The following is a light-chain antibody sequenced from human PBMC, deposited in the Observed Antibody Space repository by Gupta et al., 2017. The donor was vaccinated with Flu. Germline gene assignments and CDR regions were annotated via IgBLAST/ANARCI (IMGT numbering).Light chain of an antibody. CDR3: ATWDDSLNGWV. J-gene: IGLJ3*02. Sequence: QSVLTQPPSASATPGQRVTISCSGSSSNIGSNTVNWYQQLPGTAPKLLIHNNGQRPSVVPDRFSGSKSGASASLAISGLQSEDEADYFCATWDDSLNGWVFGGGTKLTVL. CDR1: SSNIGSNT. CDR2: NNG. V-gene: IGLV1-44*01.